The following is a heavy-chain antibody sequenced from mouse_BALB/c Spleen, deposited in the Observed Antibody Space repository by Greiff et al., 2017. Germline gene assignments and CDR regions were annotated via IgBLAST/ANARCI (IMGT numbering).Heavy chain of an antibody. CDR1: GYSITSDYA. CDR2: ISYSGST. D-gene: IGHD1-2*01. CDR3: ARQEATATLYYYAMDY. V-gene: IGHV3-2*02. J-gene: IGHJ4*01. Sequence: EVKVVESGPGLVKPSQSLSLTCTVTGYSITSDYAWNWIRQFPGNKLEWMGYISYSGSTSYNPSLKSRISITRDTSKNQFFLQLNSVTTEDTATYYCARQEATATLYYYAMDYWGQGTSVTVSS.